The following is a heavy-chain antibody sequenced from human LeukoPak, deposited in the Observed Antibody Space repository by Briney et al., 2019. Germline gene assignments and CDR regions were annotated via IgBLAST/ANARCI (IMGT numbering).Heavy chain of an antibody. CDR1: GASISRSDYF. D-gene: IGHD4-17*01. J-gene: IGHJ4*02. V-gene: IGHV4-39*01. CDR3: ARSSEYGDPFNY. Sequence: SETLSLTCTVSGASISRSDYFWGWIRQPPGKGLEWIGSIYYSGSTYYSPSLKGRVTISVDTSKNQFSLKLTYVTAADTAVYYCARSSEYGDPFNYWGQGTLVTVSS. CDR2: IYYSGST.